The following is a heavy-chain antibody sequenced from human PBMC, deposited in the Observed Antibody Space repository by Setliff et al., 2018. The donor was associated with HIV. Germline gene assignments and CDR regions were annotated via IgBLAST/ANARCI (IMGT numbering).Heavy chain of an antibody. Sequence: AGGSLRLSCAASGFTFSDYYMSWLRQAPGKGLEWVSYISRDGSEKYYVDSVKGRFAISRDNAKNSLSLQMNSLRADDTAVYYCARDYYGGFGDYDFGDYFDYWGQGALVTVSS. J-gene: IGHJ4*02. D-gene: IGHD4-17*01. CDR1: GFTFSDYY. V-gene: IGHV3-11*01. CDR3: ARDYYGGFGDYDFGDYFDY. CDR2: ISRDGSEK.